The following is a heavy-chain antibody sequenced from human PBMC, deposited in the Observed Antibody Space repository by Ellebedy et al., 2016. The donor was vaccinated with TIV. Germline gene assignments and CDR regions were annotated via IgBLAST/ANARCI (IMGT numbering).Heavy chain of an antibody. CDR2: INHSGST. J-gene: IGHJ6*02. D-gene: IGHD3-10*01. Sequence: SETLSLTXAVYGGSFSGYYWSWIRQPPGKGLEWIGEINHSGSTNYNPSLKSRVTISVDTSKNQFSLKLSSVTAADTAVYYCARAGHYGSGSYFNVNYYYGMDVWGQGTTVTVSS. CDR3: ARAGHYGSGSYFNVNYYYGMDV. CDR1: GGSFSGYY. V-gene: IGHV4-34*01.